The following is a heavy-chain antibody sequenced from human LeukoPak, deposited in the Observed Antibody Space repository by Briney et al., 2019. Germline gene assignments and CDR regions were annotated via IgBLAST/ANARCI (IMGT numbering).Heavy chain of an antibody. CDR3: ARELKEMDPDDYYYYYYMDV. J-gene: IGHJ6*03. D-gene: IGHD2-8*01. CDR2: IIPIFGTA. V-gene: IGHV1-69*13. Sequence: GASVKVSCKASGGTFSSYAISWVRQAPGQGLEWMGGIIPIFGTANYAQKFQGRVTITADESTSTAYMEVSSLRSEDTAVYYCARELKEMDPDDYYYYYYMDVWGKGTTVTVSS. CDR1: GGTFSSYA.